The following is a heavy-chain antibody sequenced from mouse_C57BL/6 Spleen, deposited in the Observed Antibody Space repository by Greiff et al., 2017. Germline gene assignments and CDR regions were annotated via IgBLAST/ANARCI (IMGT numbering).Heavy chain of an antibody. CDR1: GFTFSSYG. D-gene: IGHD1-1*01. J-gene: IGHJ3*01. V-gene: IGHV5-6*01. CDR2: ISSGGSYT. Sequence: EVKLVESGGDLVKPGGSLKLSCAASGFTFSSYGMSWVRQTPDKRLEWVATISSGGSYTYYPDSVKGRFTISRDNAKNTLYLQMSSLKSEDTAMYYCARQEYGSSLFAYWGQWTLVTVSA. CDR3: ARQEYGSSLFAY.